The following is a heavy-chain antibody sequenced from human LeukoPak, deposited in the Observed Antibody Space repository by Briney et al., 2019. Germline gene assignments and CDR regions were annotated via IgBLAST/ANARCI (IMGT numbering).Heavy chain of an antibody. D-gene: IGHD6-13*01. J-gene: IGHJ4*02. Sequence: SETLSLTCTVSGGSISSGDYYWSWIRQPPGKGLEWIGYIYYSGSTYYNPSLKSRVTISVDTSKNQFSLKLSSVTAADTAVYYCARASEQPGDFDYWGRGILVTVSS. CDR2: IYYSGST. CDR1: GGSISSGDYY. V-gene: IGHV4-30-4*08. CDR3: ARASEQPGDFDY.